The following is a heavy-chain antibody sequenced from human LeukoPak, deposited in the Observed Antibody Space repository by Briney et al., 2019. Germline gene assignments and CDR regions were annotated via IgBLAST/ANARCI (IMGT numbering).Heavy chain of an antibody. Sequence: GGSLRLSCAASGFTFSSYAMHWVRQAPGKGLEWVAVISYDGSNKYYADSVKGRFTISRDNSKSTLYLQMNSLRAEDTAVYYCARGYCSSTSCYAPYYYGMDVWGQGTTVTVSS. CDR1: GFTFSSYA. CDR3: ARGYCSSTSCYAPYYYGMDV. CDR2: ISYDGSNK. J-gene: IGHJ6*02. V-gene: IGHV3-30-3*01. D-gene: IGHD2-2*01.